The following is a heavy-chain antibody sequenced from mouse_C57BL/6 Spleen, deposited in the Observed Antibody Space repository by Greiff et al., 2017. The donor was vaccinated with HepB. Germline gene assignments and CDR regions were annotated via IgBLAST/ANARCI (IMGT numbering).Heavy chain of an antibody. J-gene: IGHJ1*03. D-gene: IGHD1-1*01. V-gene: IGHV1-63*01. Sequence: VKLMESGAELVRPGTSVKMSCKASGYTFTNYWIGWAKQRPGHGLEWIGDIYPGGGYTNYNEKFKGKATLTADKSSSTAYMQFSSLTSEDSAIYYCARSGITRGYFDVWGTGTTVTVSS. CDR2: IYPGGGYT. CDR1: GYTFTNYW. CDR3: ARSGITRGYFDV.